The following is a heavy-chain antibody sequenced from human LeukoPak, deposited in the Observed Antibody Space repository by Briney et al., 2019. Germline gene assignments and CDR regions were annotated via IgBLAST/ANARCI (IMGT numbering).Heavy chain of an antibody. CDR3: ARQLEYDFWSGYSYNWFDP. D-gene: IGHD3-3*01. Sequence: ASVKVSCTASGGTFSSYGISWVRQAPGQGLEWMGGIIPIFGTANYAQKFQGRVTITADESTSTAYMELSSLKASDTAMYYCARQLEYDFWSGYSYNWFDPWGQGTLVTVSS. V-gene: IGHV1-69*13. J-gene: IGHJ5*02. CDR2: IIPIFGTA. CDR1: GGTFSSYG.